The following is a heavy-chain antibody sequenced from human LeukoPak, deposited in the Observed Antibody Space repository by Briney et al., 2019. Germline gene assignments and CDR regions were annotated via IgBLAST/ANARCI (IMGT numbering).Heavy chain of an antibody. D-gene: IGHD4-11*01. V-gene: IGHV4-61*02. CDR1: GGSISSGSYY. Sequence: SETLPLTCTVSGGSISSGSYYWSWIRQPAGKGLEWIGRIYTSGSTNYNPSLKSRVTISVDTSKNQFSLKLSSVTAADTAVYYCARDWHDDSNYGGGPDAFDIWGQGTMVTVSS. CDR3: ARDWHDDSNYGGGPDAFDI. J-gene: IGHJ3*02. CDR2: IYTSGST.